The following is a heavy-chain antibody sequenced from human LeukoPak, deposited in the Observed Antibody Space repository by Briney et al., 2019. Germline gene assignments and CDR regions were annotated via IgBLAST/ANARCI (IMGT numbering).Heavy chain of an antibody. CDR1: GGSISSSSYY. D-gene: IGHD3-9*01. Sequence: KPSETLSLTCTVSGGSISSSSYYWGWIRQPPGKGLEWIGYIYYSGSTNYNPSLKSRVTISVDTSKNQFSLKLSSVTAADTAVYYCARNYDILTGLQDRWFDPWGQGTLVTVSS. CDR3: ARNYDILTGLQDRWFDP. J-gene: IGHJ5*02. CDR2: IYYSGST. V-gene: IGHV4-61*05.